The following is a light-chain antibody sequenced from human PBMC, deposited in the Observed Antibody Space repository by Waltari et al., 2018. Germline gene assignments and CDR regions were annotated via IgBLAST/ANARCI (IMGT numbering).Light chain of an antibody. J-gene: IGKJ1*01. V-gene: IGKV3-20*01. CDR2: GVS. CDR3: QQYDNSPPWT. Sequence: EIVLTQSPGTLSLSPGARATLSCRASQSVTSGYLAWYQQKPGPPPRLVIHGVSSRATGIPDRFSGSGSGTDFTLTISRLEPEDFAVYFCQQYDNSPPWTFGQGTKVEIK. CDR1: QSVTSGY.